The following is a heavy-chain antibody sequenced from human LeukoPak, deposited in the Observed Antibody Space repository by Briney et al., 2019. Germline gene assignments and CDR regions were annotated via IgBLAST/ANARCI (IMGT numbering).Heavy chain of an antibody. CDR1: GFTFDDYG. CDR2: INWNGGST. J-gene: IGHJ6*03. V-gene: IGHV3-20*04. Sequence: PGGSLRLSCAASGFTFDDYGMSWVRQAPGKGLEWVSGINWNGGSTGYADSVKGRFTISRDNAKNSLYLQMNSLRAEDTALYYCAREGGGDSWIQLWALPRDYYYYMDVWGKGTTVTVSS. CDR3: AREGGGDSWIQLWALPRDYYYYMDV. D-gene: IGHD5-18*01.